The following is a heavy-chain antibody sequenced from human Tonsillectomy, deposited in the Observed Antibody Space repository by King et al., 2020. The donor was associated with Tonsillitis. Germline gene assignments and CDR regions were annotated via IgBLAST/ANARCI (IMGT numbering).Heavy chain of an antibody. V-gene: IGHV3-33*01. D-gene: IGHD3-16*02. CDR1: GFTLSSYG. CDR3: ARDRLRLGESSLSSSFDP. Sequence: VQLVESGGGVVQPGRSLRLSCAASGFTLSSYGMHWVRQAPGKGLEWVAIIWYDGSNKYYADSMKGRFTISRDNSKNTLYLQMNSLRVEDTAVYYCARDRLRLGESSLSSSFDPWGQGTLVTVSS. CDR2: IWYDGSNK. J-gene: IGHJ5*02.